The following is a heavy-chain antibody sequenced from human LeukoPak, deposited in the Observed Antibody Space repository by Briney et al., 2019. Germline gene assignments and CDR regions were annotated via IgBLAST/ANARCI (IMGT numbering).Heavy chain of an antibody. Sequence: GGSLRLSCAASGFTFSSYWMHWVRQAPGEGLVWVSRINSDGSSTTYADSVKGRFTISRDNAKNTLYLQMNSLRAEDTAVYYCARGYCSGGSCQFDYWGQGTLVTVSS. D-gene: IGHD2-15*01. CDR3: ARGYCSGGSCQFDY. J-gene: IGHJ4*02. V-gene: IGHV3-74*01. CDR1: GFTFSSYW. CDR2: INSDGSST.